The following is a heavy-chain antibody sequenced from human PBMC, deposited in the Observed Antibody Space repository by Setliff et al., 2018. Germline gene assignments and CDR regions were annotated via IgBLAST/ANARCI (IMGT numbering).Heavy chain of an antibody. CDR1: GESFSGYF. CDR2: ISHSGNT. D-gene: IGHD3-10*01. Sequence: SETLSLTCAVYGESFSGYFWSWIRQTPEKGREWIGEISHSGNTNYNPSFKSRVTISIDTSKNQFYLKVNSVTAADTAVYFCARVLVLGYNWFDPWGQGTLVTVSS. CDR3: ARVLVLGYNWFDP. V-gene: IGHV4-34*01. J-gene: IGHJ5*02.